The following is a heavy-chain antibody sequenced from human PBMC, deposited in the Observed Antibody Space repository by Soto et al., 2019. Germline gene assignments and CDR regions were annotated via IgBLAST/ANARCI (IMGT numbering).Heavy chain of an antibody. V-gene: IGHV4-31*03. CDR2: IYYSGST. CDR1: GGSISSGGYY. CDR3: ARFTLYYDSSGYYFDY. J-gene: IGHJ4*02. D-gene: IGHD3-22*01. Sequence: ASETLSLTCTVSGGSISSGGYYWSWIRQHPGKGLEWIGYIYYSGSTYYNPSLKSRVTISVDTSKNQFSLKLSSVTAADTAVYYCARFTLYYDSSGYYFDYWGQGTLVTVSS.